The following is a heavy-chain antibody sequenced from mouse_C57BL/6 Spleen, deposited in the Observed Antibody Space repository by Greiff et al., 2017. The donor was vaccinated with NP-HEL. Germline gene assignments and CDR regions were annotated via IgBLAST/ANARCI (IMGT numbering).Heavy chain of an antibody. CDR1: GYTFTSYG. CDR3: ARSHITTVVAEDAMDY. V-gene: IGHV1-81*01. CDR2: IYPRSGNT. D-gene: IGHD1-1*01. J-gene: IGHJ4*01. Sequence: QVQLKQSGAELARPGASVKLSCKASGYTFTSYGISWVKQRTGQGLEWIGEIYPRSGNTYYNEKFKGKATLTADKSSSTAYMELRSLTSEDSAVYFCARSHITTVVAEDAMDYWGQGTSVTVSS.